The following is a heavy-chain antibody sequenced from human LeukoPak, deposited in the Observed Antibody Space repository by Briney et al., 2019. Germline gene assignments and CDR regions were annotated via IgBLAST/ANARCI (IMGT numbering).Heavy chain of an antibody. V-gene: IGHV1-18*01. CDR2: ISAYNGNT. CDR1: GYTFTSYG. CDR3: ARTDYYDSSGYPSASYAFDI. J-gene: IGHJ3*02. Sequence: ASVKVSCKASGYTFTSYGISCVRQAPGQGLEWMGWISAYNGNTNYAQKLQGRVTMTTDTSTSTAYMELRSLRSDDTAVYYCARTDYYDSSGYPSASYAFDIWGQGTMVTVSS. D-gene: IGHD3-22*01.